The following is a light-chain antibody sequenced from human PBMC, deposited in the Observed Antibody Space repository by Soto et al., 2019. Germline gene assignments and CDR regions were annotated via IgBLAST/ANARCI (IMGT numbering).Light chain of an antibody. CDR2: GAS. CDR1: QSVSSN. J-gene: IGKJ2*01. V-gene: IGKV3-15*01. CDR3: QKYNTWPYT. Sequence: EIVMTQSPATLSVSPGERATLSCSASQSVSSNLAWYQQKPGQAPRLLIYGASTRATGITARFSGSRSGTEFTLTISSLQSEDVAVYYCQKYNTWPYTFGQGTNLEIK.